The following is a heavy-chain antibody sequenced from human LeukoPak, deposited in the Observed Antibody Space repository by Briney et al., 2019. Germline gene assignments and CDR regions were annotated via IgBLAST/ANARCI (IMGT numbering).Heavy chain of an antibody. CDR1: GFSVSNYV. CDR3: AKAFKYSSGSNYGTFDY. D-gene: IGHD3-10*01. Sequence: GGSLRLSCAASGFSVSNYVMTWVRQAPGKGLEWVSSITGSGASTNYADSVKGRFTISRDNSKNTLYLQMNSLRAEDTALYYCAKAFKYSSGSNYGTFDYWGQGTLVTVSS. V-gene: IGHV3-23*01. J-gene: IGHJ4*02. CDR2: ITGSGAST.